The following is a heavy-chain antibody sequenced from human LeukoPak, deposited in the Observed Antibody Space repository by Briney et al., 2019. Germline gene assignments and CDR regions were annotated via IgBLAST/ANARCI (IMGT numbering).Heavy chain of an antibody. J-gene: IGHJ4*02. CDR2: IYYSGST. V-gene: IGHV4-59*01. D-gene: IGHD5-18*01. CDR3: ARVRGHSYYFDY. CDR1: GGSISSYY. Sequence: SETLSLTCTVSGGSISSYYWSWIRQPPGKGLEWIGYIYYSGSTNYNPSLKSRVTISVDTSKNQFSLKLSSVTAADTAVYYCARVRGHSYYFDYWGQGTLVTVSS.